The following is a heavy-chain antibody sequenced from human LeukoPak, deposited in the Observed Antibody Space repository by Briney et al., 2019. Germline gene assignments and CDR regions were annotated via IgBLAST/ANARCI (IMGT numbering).Heavy chain of an antibody. CDR1: GGSISSYY. D-gene: IGHD3-22*01. J-gene: IGHJ5*02. CDR3: ARGPQAYYYDSSGPNWFDP. Sequence: SETLFLTCTVSGGSISSYYWSWIRQPPGKGLEWIGYIYYSGSTNYNPSLKSRVTISVDTSKNQFSLKLSSVTAADTAVYYCARGPQAYYYDSSGPNWFDPWGQGTLVTVSS. CDR2: IYYSGST. V-gene: IGHV4-59*01.